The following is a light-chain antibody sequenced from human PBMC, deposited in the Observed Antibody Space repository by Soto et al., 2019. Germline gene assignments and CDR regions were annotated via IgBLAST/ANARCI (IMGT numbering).Light chain of an antibody. Sequence: QSALTQPASVSGSPGQSITISCTGTSSDVGGYNHVSWYQQHPGKAPKLIIYEVRNRPSGVSNRFSGSKSGNTASLIISGLQAADEAEYYCCCCSYAGSSSFRVLFGGGTQLTVL. V-gene: IGLV2-14*01. J-gene: IGLJ2*01. CDR1: SSDVGGYNH. CDR2: EVR. CDR3: CSYAGSSSFRVL.